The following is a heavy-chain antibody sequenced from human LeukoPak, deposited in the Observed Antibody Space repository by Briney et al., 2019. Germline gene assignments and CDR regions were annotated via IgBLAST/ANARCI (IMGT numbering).Heavy chain of an antibody. V-gene: IGHV3-30*04. CDR2: ISYDGSNK. CDR1: GFTFSSYA. Sequence: GGSLRLSCAAPGFTFSSYAMHWVREAPGKGLEWVAFISYDGSNKYYADSVKGRFTISRDNSKNTPYLQMNSLRAEDTAVYYCARDGRVYDTLDYWAREPWSPSPQ. D-gene: IGHD1-26*01. CDR3: ARDGRVYDTLDY. J-gene: IGHJ4*02.